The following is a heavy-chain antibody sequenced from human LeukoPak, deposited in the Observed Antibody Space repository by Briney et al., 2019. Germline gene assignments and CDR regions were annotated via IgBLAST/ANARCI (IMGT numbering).Heavy chain of an antibody. CDR2: INHSGST. V-gene: IGHV4-34*01. CDR3: ARVGDYGTSAFDY. CDR1: GGSFSGYY. Sequence: SETLSLTCAVYGGSFSGYYWSWIRQPPGKGLEWIGEINHSGSTNYNPSLKSRVTISVDTSKNQFSLKLSSVTAADTAVYYCARVGDYGTSAFDYWGQGTLVTVSS. D-gene: IGHD4-17*01. J-gene: IGHJ4*02.